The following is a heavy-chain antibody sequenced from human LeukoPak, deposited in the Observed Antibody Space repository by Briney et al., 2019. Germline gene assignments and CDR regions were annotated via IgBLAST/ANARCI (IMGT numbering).Heavy chain of an antibody. CDR3: ARSEGHGCNWFDP. Sequence: ASVKVSCKASGGTFSNYAVSWVRQAPGQGFEWMGIINPSGGSTSYAQKFQGRVTMTRDTSTSTVYMELSSLRSEDTAVYYCARSEGHGCNWFDPWGQGTLVTVSS. CDR1: GGTFSNYA. J-gene: IGHJ5*02. CDR2: INPSGGST. V-gene: IGHV1-46*01.